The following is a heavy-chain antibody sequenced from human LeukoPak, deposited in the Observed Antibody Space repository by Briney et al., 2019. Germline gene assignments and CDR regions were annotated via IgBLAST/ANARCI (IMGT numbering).Heavy chain of an antibody. D-gene: IGHD3-3*01. J-gene: IGHJ4*02. CDR1: GGTFSSYA. V-gene: IGHV1-69*13. CDR2: IIPIFGTA. CDR3: ARDEGGDFWSGYYGD. Sequence: GASVKVSCKASGGTFSSYAISWVRQAPGQGLEWMGGIIPIFGTANHAQKFQGRVTITADESTSTAYMELSSLRSEDTAVYYCARDEGGDFWSGYYGDWGQGTLVTVSS.